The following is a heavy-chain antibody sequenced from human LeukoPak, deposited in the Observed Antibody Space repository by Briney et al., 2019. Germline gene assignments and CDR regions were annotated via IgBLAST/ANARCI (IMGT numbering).Heavy chain of an antibody. V-gene: IGHV3-23*01. Sequence: PGGSLRLSCAASGFTFSSYAMSWVRQAPGKGLEWVSAISGSGGSTYSADSVKGRFTISRDNSKNTLYLQMNSLRAEDTAVYYCAKGDYYGSGTYSSDALDIWGQGTMVTVSS. CDR1: GFTFSSYA. J-gene: IGHJ3*02. D-gene: IGHD3-10*01. CDR2: ISGSGGST. CDR3: AKGDYYGSGTYSSDALDI.